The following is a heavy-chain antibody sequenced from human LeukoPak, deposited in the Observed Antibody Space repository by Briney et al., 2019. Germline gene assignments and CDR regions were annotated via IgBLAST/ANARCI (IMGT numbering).Heavy chain of an antibody. V-gene: IGHV4-34*01. D-gene: IGHD2-15*01. Sequence: SETLSLTCAVYGGSFSGYYWSWMRQRPGKGLEWSGKINHSGSTNYNPSLKSRVTISVDTSKNQFSLKLSSVTAADTAVYYCASLVVVAATNSLNWFDPWGQGTLVTVSS. J-gene: IGHJ5*02. CDR1: GGSFSGYY. CDR3: ASLVVVAATNSLNWFDP. CDR2: INHSGST.